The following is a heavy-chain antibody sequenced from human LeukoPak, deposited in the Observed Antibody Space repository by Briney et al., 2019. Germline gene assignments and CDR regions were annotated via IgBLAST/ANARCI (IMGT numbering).Heavy chain of an antibody. Sequence: GGSLRLSCAASGFTFSSYSMNWVRQAPGKGLEWVSSISSSSSYIYYADSVKGRFTISRDNAKNSLYLQLNSLRAEDTAVYYCARDQSSGCYNENAFDIWGQGTMVTVSS. V-gene: IGHV3-21*01. CDR2: ISSSSSYI. CDR3: ARDQSSGCYNENAFDI. J-gene: IGHJ3*02. D-gene: IGHD6-19*01. CDR1: GFTFSSYS.